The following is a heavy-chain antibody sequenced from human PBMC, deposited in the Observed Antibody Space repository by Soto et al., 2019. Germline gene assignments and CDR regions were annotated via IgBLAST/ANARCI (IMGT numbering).Heavy chain of an antibody. CDR2: ISAYNGNT. CDR1: GYTFTSYG. D-gene: IGHD6-13*01. Sequence: ASVKVSCKASGYTFTSYGISWVRQAPGQGLEWMGWISAYNGNTNYAQKLQGRVTMTTDTSTSTAYMELRSLRSDDTAVYHCARDWAAAGPFDDWGQGTLVTVSS. J-gene: IGHJ4*02. V-gene: IGHV1-18*01. CDR3: ARDWAAAGPFDD.